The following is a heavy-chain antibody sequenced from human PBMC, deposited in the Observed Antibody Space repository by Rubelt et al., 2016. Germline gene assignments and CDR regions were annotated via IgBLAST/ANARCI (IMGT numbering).Heavy chain of an antibody. CDR1: GDSINNNY. CDR2: IHYSGTT. CDR3: ARREVSSGWYDY. D-gene: IGHD6-19*01. V-gene: IGHV4-59*08. Sequence: QVQLQESGPGLVKPSETLSLSCTVSGDSINNNYWSWIRQPPGSGLEWIGYIHYSGTTKYNPSLKSRVTISVDTSKNPFSLKVSSVTAADTAMYYCARREVSSGWYDYWGQGTLVTVSS. J-gene: IGHJ4*02.